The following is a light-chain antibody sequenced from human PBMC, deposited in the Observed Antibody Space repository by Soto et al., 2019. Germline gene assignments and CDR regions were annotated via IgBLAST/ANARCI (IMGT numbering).Light chain of an antibody. CDR3: QQFKSYPLT. CDR1: QGISSA. Sequence: AIQLTQSPSSLSASVGDRVSITCRASQGISSALAWYQQKPGKAPKLLIFDASSLESGVPSRFSGSGSGTDFTLTISSLQPEDFTSYYCQQFKSYPLTFGQGTPLEIK. V-gene: IGKV1-13*02. J-gene: IGKJ5*01. CDR2: DAS.